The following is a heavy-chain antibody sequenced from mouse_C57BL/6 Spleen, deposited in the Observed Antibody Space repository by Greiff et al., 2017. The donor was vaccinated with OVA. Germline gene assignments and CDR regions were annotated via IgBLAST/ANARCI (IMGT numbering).Heavy chain of an antibody. Sequence: QVQLQQPGAELVRPGSSVKLSCKASGYTFTSYWMHWVKQRPIQGLEWIGNIYPSDSETHYNQKFKDKATLTVDKSSSTAYMQLSSLTSEDSAVYYSARFLYDYDGSYWYFDVWGTGTTVTVSS. J-gene: IGHJ1*03. CDR1: GYTFTSYW. CDR2: IYPSDSET. D-gene: IGHD2-4*01. CDR3: ARFLYDYDGSYWYFDV. V-gene: IGHV1-52*01.